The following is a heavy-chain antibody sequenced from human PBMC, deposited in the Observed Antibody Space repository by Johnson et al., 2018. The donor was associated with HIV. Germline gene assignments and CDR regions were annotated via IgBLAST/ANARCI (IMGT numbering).Heavy chain of an antibody. J-gene: IGHJ3*02. CDR1: GFTFGRHD. CDR3: ARAGWLQSRVDAFDI. Sequence: VQLVESGGGVVQPGRSLRLSSVASGFTFGRHDMHWVRQFTGKGLEWVSSIATAGDTYHPGSVKGRFTISRDNAKNSLYLQMISLRAEDTAVYYCARAGWLQSRVDAFDIWGQGTMVTVSS. V-gene: IGHV3-13*01. CDR2: IATAGDT. D-gene: IGHD5-24*01.